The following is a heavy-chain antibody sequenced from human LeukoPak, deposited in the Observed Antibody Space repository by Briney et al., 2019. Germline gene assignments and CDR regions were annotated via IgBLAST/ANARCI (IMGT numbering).Heavy chain of an antibody. D-gene: IGHD2-2*01. Sequence: GRSLRLSCAASGFTFSSYAMHWVRQAPGKGLEWVAVISYDGSNKYYADSVKGRFTISRDNSKNTLYLQMNSLRAEDTAVYYCARGMEYQLLLVDYWCQGTLVTVSS. CDR1: GFTFSSYA. V-gene: IGHV3-30*04. CDR2: ISYDGSNK. J-gene: IGHJ4*02. CDR3: ARGMEYQLLLVDY.